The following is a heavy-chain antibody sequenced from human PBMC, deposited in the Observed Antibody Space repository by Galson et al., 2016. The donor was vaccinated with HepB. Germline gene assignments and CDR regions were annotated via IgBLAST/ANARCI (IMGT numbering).Heavy chain of an antibody. V-gene: IGHV1-69*01. CDR2: IIPLFGTT. CDR1: GGTFSNFH. D-gene: IGHD3-16*01. J-gene: IGHJ5*02. CDR3: ARVLDQRIGDRINGFQS. Sequence: QSGAEVKKPGSSVKVSCWASGGTFSNFHINWVRQAPGQGLQWVGGIIPLFGTTSYAQIFQGRVTLTADEHSNSAYMELSGLTSDDTAVYYCARVLDQRIGDRINGFQSWGRGTLVSVSS.